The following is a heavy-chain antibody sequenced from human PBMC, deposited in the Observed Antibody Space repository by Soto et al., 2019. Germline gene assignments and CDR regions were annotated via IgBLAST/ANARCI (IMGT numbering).Heavy chain of an antibody. Sequence: PGGSLRLSCAASGFTLSSNGMHWLRQAPGKGLEWVALMSYDGSYKYYADSVKGRFTISRDNSKNTLYLQMNSLRAEDTAVYYCAKDREGYYVANVWGQGTTVTVSS. CDR3: AKDREGYYVANV. J-gene: IGHJ6*02. V-gene: IGHV3-30*18. D-gene: IGHD3-10*02. CDR2: MSYDGSYK. CDR1: GFTLSSNG.